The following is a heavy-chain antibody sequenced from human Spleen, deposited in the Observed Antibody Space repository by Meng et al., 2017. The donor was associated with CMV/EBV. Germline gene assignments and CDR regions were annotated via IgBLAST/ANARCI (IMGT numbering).Heavy chain of an antibody. CDR3: ARELWAPEGPMVGEWLSSGYYHYGMDA. Sequence: SETSLTCGVSGTSISTSNWWSWVRQPPGKGLEWIGEVYHSGYTNYNPSLKSRVTMSVDRSKNQFSLKLSSVTAADTAIYYCARELWAPEGPMVGEWLSSGYYHYGMDAWGQGTTVTVSS. CDR2: VYHSGYT. D-gene: IGHD3-3*01. CDR1: GTSISTSNW. J-gene: IGHJ6*02. V-gene: IGHV4-4*02.